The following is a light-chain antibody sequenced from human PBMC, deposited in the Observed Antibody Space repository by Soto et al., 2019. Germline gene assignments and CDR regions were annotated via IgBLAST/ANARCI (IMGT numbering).Light chain of an antibody. CDR3: SSYTSSSTLV. CDR2: EVS. Sequence: QSVLTQPASVSGSPGQSITISCTGSSSDVGGYNYVSWYQQHPGKAPKLMIYEVSNRPSGISNRFSGSKSGNTASLTLSGLQAEDEADYYCSSYTSSSTLVFGGGTKATV. CDR1: SSDVGGYNY. J-gene: IGLJ2*01. V-gene: IGLV2-14*01.